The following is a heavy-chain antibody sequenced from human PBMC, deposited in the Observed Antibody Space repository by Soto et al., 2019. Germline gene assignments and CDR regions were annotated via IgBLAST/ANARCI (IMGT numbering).Heavy chain of an antibody. CDR1: GGSFSGYY. D-gene: IGHD3-3*01. V-gene: IGHV4-34*01. J-gene: IGHJ5*02. CDR2: INHSGST. CDR3: ARGGRITIFGVVTEPYNWFDP. Sequence: SETLSLTCAVYGGSFSGYYWSWIRQPPGKGLEWIGEINHSGSTNYNPSLKSRVTISVDTSKNQFSLKLSSVTAADTAVYYCARGGRITIFGVVTEPYNWFDPWGQGTLVTVSS.